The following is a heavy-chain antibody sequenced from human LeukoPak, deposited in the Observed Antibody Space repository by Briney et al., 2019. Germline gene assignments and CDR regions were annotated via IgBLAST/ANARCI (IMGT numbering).Heavy chain of an antibody. J-gene: IGHJ4*02. CDR3: AREMHGHSSSSGY. CDR1: GYTFTSYG. Sequence: ASVKVSCKASGYTFTSYGISWVRQAPGQGLEWMGWSSGNDGNTNYAQNLQGRVTVTTDTSTSTAYMELRSLRSDDTAVYYCAREMHGHSSSSGYWGQGTLVTVSS. D-gene: IGHD6-6*01. CDR2: SSGNDGNT. V-gene: IGHV1-18*04.